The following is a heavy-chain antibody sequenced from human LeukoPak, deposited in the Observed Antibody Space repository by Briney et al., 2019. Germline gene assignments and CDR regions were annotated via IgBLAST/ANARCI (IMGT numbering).Heavy chain of an antibody. V-gene: IGHV3-23*01. CDR1: GFTFSSYA. Sequence: GGSLRLSCSASGFTFSSYAMSWVRQAPGKGLEWVSAISGSGGSTYYADSVKGRFTISRDNSKNTLYLQMNSLRAEDTAVYYCAKAGPAYYYDSSGYFDYWGQGTLVTVSS. J-gene: IGHJ4*02. CDR3: AKAGPAYYYDSSGYFDY. CDR2: ISGSGGST. D-gene: IGHD3-22*01.